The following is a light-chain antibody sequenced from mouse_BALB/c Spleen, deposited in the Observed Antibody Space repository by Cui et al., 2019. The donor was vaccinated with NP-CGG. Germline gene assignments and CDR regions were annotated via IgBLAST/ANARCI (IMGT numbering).Light chain of an antibody. CDR1: TEAVTTSNY. Sequence: QAVVTQEYALTTSPGETVTLTCRSSTEAVTTSNYANWVQEKPDHLFTGLIGGTNNRAPGVPARFSGFLIGDKAALTNTGAQTEDEAIYFCALWYSNHWVFGGGTKLTVL. CDR3: ALWYSNHWV. V-gene: IGLV1*01. J-gene: IGLJ1*01. CDR2: GTN.